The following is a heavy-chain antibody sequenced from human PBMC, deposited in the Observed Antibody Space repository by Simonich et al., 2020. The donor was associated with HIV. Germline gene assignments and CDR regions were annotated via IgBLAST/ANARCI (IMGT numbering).Heavy chain of an antibody. D-gene: IGHD3-22*01. Sequence: EVQLVESGGGLVQPGRSLRLSCTASGFTFGDYAMSWVRQAPGKGLEWVGFIRSKAYGGTTEYAASVKGRITISRDDSKSIAYLQMNSLKTEDTAVYYCTRVYYDSSGYHDAFDIWGQGTMVTVSS. CDR3: TRVYYDSSGYHDAFDI. CDR1: GFTFGDYA. V-gene: IGHV3-49*04. J-gene: IGHJ3*02. CDR2: IRSKAYGGTT.